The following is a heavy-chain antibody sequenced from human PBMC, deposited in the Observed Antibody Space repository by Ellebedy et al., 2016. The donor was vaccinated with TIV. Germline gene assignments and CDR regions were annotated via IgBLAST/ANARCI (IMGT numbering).Heavy chain of an antibody. V-gene: IGHV3-30-3*01. D-gene: IGHD3-16*01. CDR1: GFTFSRYA. J-gene: IGHJ3*02. Sequence: GESLKISCAASGFTFSRYAMNWVRQAPDRGRGWVEVISYDGSNKYYADSVKGRFTISRDNSKNTLSLQMNRLRAEDTAVYYGARYGGQLYAFDIWGQGTMVTVSS. CDR2: ISYDGSNK. CDR3: ARYGGQLYAFDI.